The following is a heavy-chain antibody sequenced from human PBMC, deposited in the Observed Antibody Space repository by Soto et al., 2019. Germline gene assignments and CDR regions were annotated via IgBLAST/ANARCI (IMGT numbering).Heavy chain of an antibody. D-gene: IGHD5-12*01. J-gene: IGHJ5*02. CDR2: ITASGGRT. Sequence: EVHLLESRGGLVQPGGSLRLSCTASGFTFSTYAMTWVRQAPGGGLEGVSGITASGGRTFYADSVKGRFTISRDNSRSKLYLQMNSLRAEDTAVYYCAKDIRYGDYVRWFDPWGQGTLVTVSS. CDR1: GFTFSTYA. V-gene: IGHV3-23*01. CDR3: AKDIRYGDYVRWFDP.